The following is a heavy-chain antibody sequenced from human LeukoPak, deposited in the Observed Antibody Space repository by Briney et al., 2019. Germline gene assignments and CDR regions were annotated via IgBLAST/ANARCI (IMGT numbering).Heavy chain of an antibody. CDR3: ARDYYGSGSYY. CDR2: IYSGGST. CDR1: GFNVSNNY. J-gene: IGHJ4*02. V-gene: IGHV3-66*01. D-gene: IGHD3-10*01. Sequence: GGSLRLSCAASGFNVSNNYMNWVRQAPGKGLEWVSVIYSGGSTYYADSVKGRFTISRDNSKNTLYLQMNSLRAEDTAVYYCARDYYGSGSYYWGQGTLVTVSS.